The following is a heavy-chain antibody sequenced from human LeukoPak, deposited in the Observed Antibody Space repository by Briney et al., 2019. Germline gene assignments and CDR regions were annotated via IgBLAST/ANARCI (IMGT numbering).Heavy chain of an antibody. Sequence: SETLSLTCAVYGGSFSGYYWSWIRQPPGKGLEWIGEINHSGSTNYNPCLKSRVTISVDTSKNQFSLKLSSVTAADTAVYYCARDSDYYDSSGYYFYYYYYGMDVWGQGTTVTVSS. CDR1: GGSFSGYY. D-gene: IGHD3-22*01. V-gene: IGHV4-34*01. CDR3: ARDSDYYDSSGYYFYYYYYGMDV. CDR2: INHSGST. J-gene: IGHJ6*02.